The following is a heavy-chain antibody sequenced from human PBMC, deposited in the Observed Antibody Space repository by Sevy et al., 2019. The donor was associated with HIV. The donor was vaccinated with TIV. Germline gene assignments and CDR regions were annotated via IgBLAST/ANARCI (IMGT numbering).Heavy chain of an antibody. CDR1: GGSISSGGYY. D-gene: IGHD6-6*01. Sequence: SETLSLTCTVSGGSISSGGYYWSWIRQHPGKGLEWIGYIYYSGSNYYNPSLKSRVTISVDTSKNQFSLKLSSVTAADTAVYYCARAIAARHFDYWGQGTLVTVSS. J-gene: IGHJ4*02. CDR2: IYYSGSN. V-gene: IGHV4-31*03. CDR3: ARAIAARHFDY.